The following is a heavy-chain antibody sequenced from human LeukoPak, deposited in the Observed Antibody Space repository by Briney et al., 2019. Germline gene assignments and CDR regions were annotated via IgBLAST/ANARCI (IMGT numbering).Heavy chain of an antibody. V-gene: IGHV3-48*03. Sequence: PGGSLRLSCAASGFTFSSYEMNWVRQAPGKGLEWVSYISSSGSTIYYADSVKGRFTISRDNAKNSLYLQMNSLRAEDTAVDYCARVRKDIGVVPGAMRDTYYFNYGAQGTRVPV. D-gene: IGHD2-2*01. J-gene: IGHJ4*02. CDR1: GFTFSSYE. CDR3: ARVRKDIGVVPGAMRDTYYFNY. CDR2: ISSSGSTI.